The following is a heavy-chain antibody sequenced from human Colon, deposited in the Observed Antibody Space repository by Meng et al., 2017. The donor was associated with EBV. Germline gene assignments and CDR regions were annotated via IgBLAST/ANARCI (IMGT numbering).Heavy chain of an antibody. J-gene: IGHJ4*02. Sequence: QAPLRRSGPRLVKPPQPPSLTCAISGDSVSSTGAAWTWIRQSPSVGLEWLGRTYYRSKWHNDYAVSVKGRIAINPDTSKNQFFLQLNSVTPEDTAVYYCARDYGTSRPFEYWGQGILVTVSS. CDR2: TYYRSKWHN. D-gene: IGHD1/OR15-1a*01. CDR3: ARDYGTSRPFEY. V-gene: IGHV6-1*01. CDR1: GDSVSSTGAA.